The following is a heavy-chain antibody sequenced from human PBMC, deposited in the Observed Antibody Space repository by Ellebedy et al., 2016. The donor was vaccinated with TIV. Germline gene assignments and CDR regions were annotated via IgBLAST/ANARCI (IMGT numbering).Heavy chain of an antibody. CDR3: ARRATVSYYGIDL. J-gene: IGHJ6*02. Sequence: GGSLRLSCAAFGFTFTSYAMHWVRQAPGKGLEWVAIVSYDGINKYYADSVKGRFTISRDNSKSTLSLQMNSLRVEDTALYYCARRATVSYYGIDLWGQGTTVTVSS. D-gene: IGHD3-10*01. CDR1: GFTFTSYA. CDR2: VSYDGINK. V-gene: IGHV3-30-3*01.